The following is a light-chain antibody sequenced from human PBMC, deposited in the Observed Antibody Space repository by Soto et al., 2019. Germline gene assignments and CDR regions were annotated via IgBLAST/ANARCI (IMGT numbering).Light chain of an antibody. J-gene: IGKJ5*01. CDR2: DAS. V-gene: IGKV3-11*01. Sequence: EIVLTQSPGTLSLSPGERATLSCRASQSVSSHLAWYQQKPGQAPRLLIYDASKRPTGIPARFSGSGSGTDFTLTISSLEPEDSAVYYCQQRSDRLPITFGQGTRLEIK. CDR1: QSVSSH. CDR3: QQRSDRLPIT.